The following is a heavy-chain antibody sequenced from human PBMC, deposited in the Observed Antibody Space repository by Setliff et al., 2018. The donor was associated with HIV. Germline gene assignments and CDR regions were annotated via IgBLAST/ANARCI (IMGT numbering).Heavy chain of an antibody. D-gene: IGHD3-9*01. Sequence: PSETLSLTCAVYGGSFSGYYWSWIRQPPGKGLEWIGEINHSGSTNYNPSLKSRVTISVDTSKNQFSLKLSSVTAADTAVYYCASYDILTGPLGYWGQGTLVPSPQ. CDR2: INHSGST. CDR3: ASYDILTGPLGY. J-gene: IGHJ4*02. CDR1: GGSFSGYY. V-gene: IGHV4-34*01.